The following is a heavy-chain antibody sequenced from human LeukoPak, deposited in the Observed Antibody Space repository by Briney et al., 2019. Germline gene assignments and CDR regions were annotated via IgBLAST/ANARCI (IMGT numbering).Heavy chain of an antibody. V-gene: IGHV1-18*01. D-gene: IGHD6-19*01. CDR3: ARPTVAGRRDWFDP. CDR2: ISAYNAYT. Sequence: ASVRVSCKASGYTFTSYGISWVQQAPGQGLEWVGWISAYNAYTNYTQKLQGRVTMTTDTSTSTAYMELRSLRSDDTAVYYCARPTVAGRRDWFDPWGQGTLVTVSS. J-gene: IGHJ5*02. CDR1: GYTFTSYG.